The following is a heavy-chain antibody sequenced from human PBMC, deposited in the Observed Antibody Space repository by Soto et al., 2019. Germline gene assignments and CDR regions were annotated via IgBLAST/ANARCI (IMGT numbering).Heavy chain of an antibody. V-gene: IGHV3-30-3*01. CDR3: ARDNRGYYDFWSGYFDY. D-gene: IGHD3-3*01. J-gene: IGHJ4*02. CDR2: ISYDGSNK. CDR1: GFTFSSYA. Sequence: ESGGGVVQPGRSLRLSCAASGFTFSSYAMHWVRQAPGKGLEWVAVISYDGSNKYYADSVKGRFTISRDNSKNTLYLQMNSLRAEDTAVYYCARDNRGYYDFWSGYFDYWGQGTLVTVSS.